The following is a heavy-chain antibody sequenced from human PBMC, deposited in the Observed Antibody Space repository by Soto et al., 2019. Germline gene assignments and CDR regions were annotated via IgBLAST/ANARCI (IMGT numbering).Heavy chain of an antibody. CDR2: INPNSGGT. V-gene: IGHV1-2*04. Sequence: QVQLVQSGAEVKKPGASVKVSCKASGYTFTGYYMHWVRQAPGQGLEWMGWINPNSGGTNYAQKFQGWVTMTRDTSISTAYMELSRLRSDDTAVYYCARVGPPISSIAATYGMDVWGQGPTVTVSS. CDR3: ARVGPPISSIAATYGMDV. CDR1: GYTFTGYY. D-gene: IGHD6-6*01. J-gene: IGHJ6*02.